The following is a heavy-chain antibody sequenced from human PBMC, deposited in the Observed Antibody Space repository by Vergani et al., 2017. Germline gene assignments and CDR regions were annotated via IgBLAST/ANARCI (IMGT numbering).Heavy chain of an antibody. Sequence: QVQLQESGPGLVKPSETLSLTCTVSGGSISSSSYYWGWIRQPPGKGLEWIGWIYYSGSTYHNPSLKSRVTISVDTSKNQFSLKLSSVTAADTAVYYCARPGIAAADARSPSAEYFQHWGQGTLVTVSS. J-gene: IGHJ1*01. CDR2: IYYSGST. CDR3: ARPGIAAADARSPSAEYFQH. CDR1: GGSISSSSYY. D-gene: IGHD6-13*01. V-gene: IGHV4-39*01.